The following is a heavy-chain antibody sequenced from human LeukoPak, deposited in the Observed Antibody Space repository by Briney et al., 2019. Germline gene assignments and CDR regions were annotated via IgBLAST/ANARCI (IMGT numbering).Heavy chain of an antibody. J-gene: IGHJ3*02. Sequence: PGGSLRLSCAASGFTFSSYWMSWVRQAPGKGLEWVANIKQDGSEKYYVDSVKGRFTISRDNAKNSLYLQMNSLRAEDTAVYYCARVRYYDSSGYYPSAFDIWGQGTMVTVSS. CDR2: IKQDGSEK. CDR1: GFTFSSYW. V-gene: IGHV3-7*01. CDR3: ARVRYYDSSGYYPSAFDI. D-gene: IGHD3-22*01.